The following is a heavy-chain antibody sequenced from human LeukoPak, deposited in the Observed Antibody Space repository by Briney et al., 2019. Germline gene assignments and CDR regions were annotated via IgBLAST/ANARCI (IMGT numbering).Heavy chain of an antibody. Sequence: GGSLRLSCAASGFTFSSYSMNWVRQAPGKGLEWVSSISSSSSYIYYADSVEGRFTISRDNAKNSLYLQMNSLRAEDTAVYYCARVLGVPAAILGWFDPWGQGTLVTVSS. CDR1: GFTFSSYS. CDR3: ARVLGVPAAILGWFDP. J-gene: IGHJ5*02. D-gene: IGHD2-2*02. V-gene: IGHV3-21*01. CDR2: ISSSSSYI.